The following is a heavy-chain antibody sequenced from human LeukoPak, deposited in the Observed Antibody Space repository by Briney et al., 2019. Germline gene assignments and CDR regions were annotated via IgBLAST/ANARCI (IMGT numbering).Heavy chain of an antibody. J-gene: IGHJ4*02. V-gene: IGHV1-69*04. CDR1: GGTFSSYA. CDR3: ARSSGYDFSGFDY. D-gene: IGHD5-12*01. Sequence: GASVKVSCKASGGTFSSYAISWVRRAPGQGLEWMGRIIPILGIANYAQKFQGRVTITADKSTSTAYMELSSLRSEDTAVYYCARSSGYDFSGFDYWGQGTLVTVSS. CDR2: IIPILGIA.